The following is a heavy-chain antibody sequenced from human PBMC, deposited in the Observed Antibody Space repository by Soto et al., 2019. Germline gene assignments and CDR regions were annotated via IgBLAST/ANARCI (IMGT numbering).Heavy chain of an antibody. J-gene: IGHJ6*02. CDR1: GYTFTSYG. D-gene: IGHD3-3*01. CDR3: ARGVTIFGVVREFGMDV. Sequence: ASVKVSWKASGYTFTSYGISWVRQAPGQGLEWMGWISAYNGNTNYAQKLQGRVTMTTDTSTSTAYMELRSLRSDDTAVYYCARGVTIFGVVREFGMDVWGQGTTVTVSS. CDR2: ISAYNGNT. V-gene: IGHV1-18*01.